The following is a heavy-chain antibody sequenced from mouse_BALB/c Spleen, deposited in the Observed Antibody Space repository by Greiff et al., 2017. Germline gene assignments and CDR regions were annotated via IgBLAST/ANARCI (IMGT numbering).Heavy chain of an antibody. Sequence: QVHVKQSGPELVKPGASVRISCKASGYTFTSYYIHWVKQRPGQGLEWIGWIYPGNVNTKYNEKFKGKATLTADKSSSTAYMQLSSLTSEDSAVYFCARRDWGFDYWGQGTTLTVSS. CDR1: GYTFTSYY. CDR2: IYPGNVNT. CDR3: ARRDWGFDY. D-gene: IGHD4-1*01. V-gene: IGHV1S56*01. J-gene: IGHJ2*01.